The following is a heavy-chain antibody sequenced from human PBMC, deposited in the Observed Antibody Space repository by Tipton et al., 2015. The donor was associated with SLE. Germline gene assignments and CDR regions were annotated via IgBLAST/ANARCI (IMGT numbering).Heavy chain of an antibody. J-gene: IGHJ5*02. Sequence: SLRLSCAASGFTFSSYSMNWVRQAPGKGLEWVSYISSSSISIHYADSVKGRFTLSRDNAKNSLYLQMNSLRDEDTAVYYCARDRGIVGAFNWFDPWGQGTLVTVSS. D-gene: IGHD1-26*01. CDR2: ISSSSISI. CDR3: ARDRGIVGAFNWFDP. V-gene: IGHV3-48*02. CDR1: GFTFSSYS.